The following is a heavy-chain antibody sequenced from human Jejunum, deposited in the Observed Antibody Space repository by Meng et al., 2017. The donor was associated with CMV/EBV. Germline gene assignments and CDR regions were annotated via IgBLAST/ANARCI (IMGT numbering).Heavy chain of an antibody. Sequence: CVRWVRQAPVQWLEWMGIIGPSGGSPSYAQKFQGRVTMTRDTSTSTVYMELSSLRSEDTAVYYCAIGGYYYDSSGYGSLGDAFDIWGQGTMVTVSS. CDR2: IGPSGGSP. V-gene: IGHV1-46*01. J-gene: IGHJ3*02. CDR1: C. CDR3: AIGGYYYDSSGYGSLGDAFDI. D-gene: IGHD3-22*01.